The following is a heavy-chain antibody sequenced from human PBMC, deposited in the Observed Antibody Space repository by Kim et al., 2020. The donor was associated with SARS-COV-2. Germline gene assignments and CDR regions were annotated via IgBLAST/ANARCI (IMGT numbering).Heavy chain of an antibody. CDR1: GGSISSSNW. J-gene: IGHJ6*02. D-gene: IGHD2-2*01. Sequence: LRETLSLTCAVSGGSISSSNWWSWVRQPPGKGLEWIGEIYHSGSTNYNPSLKSRVTISVDKSKNQFSLKLSSVTAADTAVYYCAGVVVPAAPYYYYYGMDVWSQGTTVTVSS. CDR3: AGVVVPAAPYYYYYGMDV. CDR2: IYHSGST. V-gene: IGHV4-4*02.